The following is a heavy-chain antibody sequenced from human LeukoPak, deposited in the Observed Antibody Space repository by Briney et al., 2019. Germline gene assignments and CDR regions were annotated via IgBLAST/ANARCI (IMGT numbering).Heavy chain of an antibody. J-gene: IGHJ5*02. CDR2: FDPEDGET. V-gene: IGHV1-24*01. D-gene: IGHD3-10*01. CDR1: GYTLTELS. CDR3: ARETGGYFGSGTYYKYNLFEP. Sequence: EASVKVSCKVSGYTLTELSMHWVRQAPGKGLEWVGGFDPEDGETIYAQKFQGRVTMTEDTSTDTAYMELSSLGSEDTAVYYCARETGGYFGSGTYYKYNLFEPWGQGTLVTVSS.